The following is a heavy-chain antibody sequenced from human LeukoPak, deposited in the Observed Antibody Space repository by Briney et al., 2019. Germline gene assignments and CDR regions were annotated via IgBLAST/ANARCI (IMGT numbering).Heavy chain of an antibody. D-gene: IGHD6-13*01. CDR3: AKGAAAGTSFDY. CDR1: AFTFSSYS. V-gene: IGHV3-21*04. J-gene: IGHJ4*02. Sequence: GGSLRLSCAASAFTFSSYSMNWVRQAPGKGLEWVSSVSSSNSYKYYADSVKGRFTISRDNAKNSLYLQMNWLTTEDTALYYCAKGAAAGTSFDYWGQGTLVTVSS. CDR2: VSSSNSYK.